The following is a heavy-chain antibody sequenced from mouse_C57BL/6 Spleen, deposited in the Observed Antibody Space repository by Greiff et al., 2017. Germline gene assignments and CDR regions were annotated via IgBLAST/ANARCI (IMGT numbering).Heavy chain of an antibody. D-gene: IGHD2-12*01. J-gene: IGHJ1*03. V-gene: IGHV1-80*01. CDR3: ARRDYYSGYFDV. CDR1: GYAFSSYW. CDR2: IYPGDGDT. Sequence: QVQLKQSGAELVKPGASVKISCKASGYAFSSYWMNWVKQRPGKGLEWIGQIYPGDGDTNYNGKFKGKATLTADKSSSTAYMQLSSLTSEDSAVYFCARRDYYSGYFDVWGTGTTVTVSS.